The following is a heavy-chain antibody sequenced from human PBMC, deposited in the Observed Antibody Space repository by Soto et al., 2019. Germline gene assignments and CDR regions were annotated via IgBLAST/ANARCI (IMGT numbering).Heavy chain of an antibody. CDR1: GGSISRSSYY. D-gene: IGHD3-9*01. J-gene: IGHJ6*02. CDR2: IYYSGST. Sequence: SETLSLTCTVSGGSISRSSYYWGWIRKPPGKGLEWIGSIYYSGSTYYNPSLKSRVTISVDTSKNQFSLKLSSVTAADTAVYYCASQYYDILTGYYAYYYYGMDVWGQGTTVT. CDR3: ASQYYDILTGYYAYYYYGMDV. V-gene: IGHV4-39*01.